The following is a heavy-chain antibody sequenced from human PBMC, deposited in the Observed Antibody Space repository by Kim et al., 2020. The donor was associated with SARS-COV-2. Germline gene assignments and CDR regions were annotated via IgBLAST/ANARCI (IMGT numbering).Heavy chain of an antibody. CDR1: GFPFSNYA. Sequence: GGSLRLSCAASGFPFSNYAMSWVRQAPGKGLEWVSAISGHGSNTYYADSVKGRFTISRDKSKSTLFLQMNSLRGEDTAVYYCAKDLVGSGDYYNFIDFWGQGTLVTVSS. J-gene: IGHJ4*02. CDR3: AKDLVGSGDYYNFIDF. CDR2: ISGHGSNT. D-gene: IGHD3-10*01. V-gene: IGHV3-23*01.